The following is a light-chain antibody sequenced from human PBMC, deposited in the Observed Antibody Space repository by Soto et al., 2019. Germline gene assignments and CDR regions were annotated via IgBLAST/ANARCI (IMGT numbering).Light chain of an antibody. CDR2: EVY. CDR3: CAYAGSGSVV. CDR1: NSDVGGYDR. V-gene: IGLV2-23*02. J-gene: IGLJ3*02. Sequence: QSVLTQPASVSGSPGQSITISCTGTNSDVGGYDRVSWYQHHPGKAPKLLIFEVYNRPSGISDRFSGSKSGDTASLTISGLQAEDEADYYCCAYAGSGSVVFGGGTKLTVL.